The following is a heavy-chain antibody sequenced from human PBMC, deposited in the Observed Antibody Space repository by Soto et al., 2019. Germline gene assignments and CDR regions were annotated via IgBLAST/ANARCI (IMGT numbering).Heavy chain of an antibody. Sequence: EVQLLESGGGLVQPGGSLRLSCAASGFTFSSYAMWWVRQAPGKGLECVSAISGGGETTYYADSVKGRFTITRDNSKNTLYLQMNSLRAEDPAVYYCAFNSGSGSYYFDYWGQGTLVNVS. J-gene: IGHJ4*02. D-gene: IGHD3-10*01. CDR1: GFTFSSYA. CDR2: ISGGGETT. CDR3: AFNSGSGSYYFDY. V-gene: IGHV3-23*01.